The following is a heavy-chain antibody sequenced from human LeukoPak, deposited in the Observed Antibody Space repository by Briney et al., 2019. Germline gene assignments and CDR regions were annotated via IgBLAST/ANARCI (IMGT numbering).Heavy chain of an antibody. CDR1: GGSISSSNW. CDR3: ARNYGYCSSTSCYPQRYMDV. D-gene: IGHD2-2*03. J-gene: IGHJ6*03. CDR2: IYHSGST. Sequence: PSETLSLTCAVSGGSISSSNWWSWVRQPPGKGLEWIGEIYHSGSTNYNPSLKSRVTISVDKSQNQFSLKLTSVTAADTAVYYCARNYGYCSSTSCYPQRYMDVWGKGTTVTVSS. V-gene: IGHV4-4*02.